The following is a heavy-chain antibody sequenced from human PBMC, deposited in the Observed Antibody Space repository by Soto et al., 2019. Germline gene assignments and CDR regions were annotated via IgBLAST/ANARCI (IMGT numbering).Heavy chain of an antibody. Sequence: ASVTVSCKASGYTFTSYAMHWVRQAPGQRLEWMGWINAGNGNTKYSQKFQGRVTITRETSASTGYTEMSSLRSEDTAVYFCSKSRIAALSSPQNWFEPWGQGTLVTVSS. CDR1: GYTFTSYA. J-gene: IGHJ5*02. D-gene: IGHD6-6*01. CDR3: SKSRIAALSSPQNWFEP. CDR2: INAGNGNT. V-gene: IGHV1-3*01.